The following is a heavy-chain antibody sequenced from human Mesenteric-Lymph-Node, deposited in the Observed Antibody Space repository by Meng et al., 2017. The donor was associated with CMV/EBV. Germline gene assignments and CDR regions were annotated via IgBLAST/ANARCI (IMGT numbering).Heavy chain of an antibody. CDR1: GFTISDAW. D-gene: IGHD3-10*01. J-gene: IGHJ4*02. V-gene: IGHV3-15*01. CDR3: ARSRSYFHGSDY. CDR2: IRSKIDGGTS. Sequence: GESLKISCAVSGFTISDAWMSWVRQAPGKGLEWVGRIRSKIDGGTSDYAAPVEGRFTISSDDASNTLYLQLNSLTTEDTGVYYCARSRSYFHGSDYWGQGTLVTVSS.